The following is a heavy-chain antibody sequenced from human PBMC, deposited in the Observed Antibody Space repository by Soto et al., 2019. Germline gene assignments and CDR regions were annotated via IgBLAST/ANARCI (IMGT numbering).Heavy chain of an antibody. CDR1: GGVMCRSY. D-gene: IGHD3-3*01. CDR3: AREDFWSGLNY. Sequence: PSETLSITCTVRGGVMCRSYWAGSRQPPGKGLEWIGYIYDSGSTYYNPSLKSRVTISVDTSKNQFSLNLSSVTAADTAVYYCAREDFWSGLNYWGQGTLVTVSS. V-gene: IGHV4-59*01. CDR2: IYDSGST. J-gene: IGHJ4*02.